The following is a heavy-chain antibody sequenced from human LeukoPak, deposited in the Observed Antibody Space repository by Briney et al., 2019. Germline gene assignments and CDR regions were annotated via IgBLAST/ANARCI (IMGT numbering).Heavy chain of an antibody. V-gene: IGHV3-48*01. J-gene: IGHJ4*02. Sequence: GGSLRLSCAASGFTFSSYSMTWVRQAPGKGLEWISYIHDGGSPIYYADSVRGRFTVSRDNAKNSLYLQMNSLRAEDTALYYCARGDSSWFSYWGQGTLVTVSS. CDR2: IHDGGSPI. D-gene: IGHD6-13*01. CDR1: GFTFSSYS. CDR3: ARGDSSWFSY.